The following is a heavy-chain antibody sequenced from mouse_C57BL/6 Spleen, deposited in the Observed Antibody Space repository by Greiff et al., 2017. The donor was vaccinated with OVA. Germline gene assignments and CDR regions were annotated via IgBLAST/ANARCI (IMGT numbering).Heavy chain of an antibody. CDR1: GYTFTSYW. CDR3: ARSTMVTTGGY. V-gene: IGHV1-64*01. Sequence: QVQLQQPGAELVKPGASVKLSCKASGYTFTSYWMHWVKQRPGQGLEWIGMIHPNSGSTNYNEKFKSKATLTVDKSSSTAYMQLSSLTSEDSAVYYCARSTMVTTGGYWGQGTTLTVSS. J-gene: IGHJ2*01. CDR2: IHPNSGST. D-gene: IGHD2-2*01.